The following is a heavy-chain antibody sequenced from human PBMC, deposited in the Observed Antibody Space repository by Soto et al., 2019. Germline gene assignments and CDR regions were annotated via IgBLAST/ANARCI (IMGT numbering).Heavy chain of an antibody. CDR3: ATGTDGSDIVATIMYDAFDI. D-gene: IGHD5-12*01. CDR1: GGTFSSYA. Sequence: ASVKVSCKASGGTFSSYAISWVRQAPGQGLEWMGGIIPIFGTANYAQKFQGRVTITEDKSTDTAYMELSSLRSEDTAVYYCATGTDGSDIVATIMYDAFDIWGQGTMVTVSS. J-gene: IGHJ3*02. CDR2: IIPIFGTA. V-gene: IGHV1-69*06.